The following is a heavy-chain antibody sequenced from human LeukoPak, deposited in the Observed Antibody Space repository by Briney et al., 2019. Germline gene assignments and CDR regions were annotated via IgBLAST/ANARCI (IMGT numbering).Heavy chain of an antibody. D-gene: IGHD6-19*01. J-gene: IGHJ3*02. CDR3: AKLGHSDGWYLGAFDI. Sequence: PSETLSLTCAVSGGSITGHYWNWIRQTPGMRLEWISYTSYSRTTIHQSYFKGGATMSIDTSKNQLYLTRTSVTATDTAVYYCAKLGHSDGWYLGAFDIWGQGTTVIVSS. V-gene: IGHV4-59*08. CDR2: TSYSRTT. CDR1: GGSITGHY.